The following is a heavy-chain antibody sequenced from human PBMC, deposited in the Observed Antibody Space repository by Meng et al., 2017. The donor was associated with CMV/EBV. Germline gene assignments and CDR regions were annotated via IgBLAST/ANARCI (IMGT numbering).Heavy chain of an antibody. J-gene: IGHJ5*02. Sequence: YYWGWSRQPPGKGLEWIGSIDYSGSTYYNPSLKSRVTISVDTSKNQFSLKLSSVTAADTAVYYCARAGSGDTYYDFWSGYSNWFDPWGQGTLVTVSS. CDR1: YY. D-gene: IGHD3-3*01. V-gene: IGHV4-39*07. CDR2: IDYSGST. CDR3: ARAGSGDTYYDFWSGYSNWFDP.